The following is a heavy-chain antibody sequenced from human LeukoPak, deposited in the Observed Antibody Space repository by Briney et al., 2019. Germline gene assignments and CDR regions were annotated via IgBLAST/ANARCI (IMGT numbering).Heavy chain of an antibody. V-gene: IGHV3-53*01. CDR3: AGRRSSGWYAY. CDR2: IYDSGTT. Sequence: GGSLRLSCATSGFTVSSNYMSWVRQAPGKGLEWVSVIYDSGTTYYADSVKGRFLIFRDASKNTVDLQMNSLRVEDTAVYYCAGRRSSGWYAYWGQGTLVTVSS. J-gene: IGHJ4*02. D-gene: IGHD6-19*01. CDR1: GFTVSSNY.